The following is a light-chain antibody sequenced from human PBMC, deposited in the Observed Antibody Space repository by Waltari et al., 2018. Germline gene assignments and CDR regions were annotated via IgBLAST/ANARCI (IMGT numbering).Light chain of an antibody. CDR2: EDR. V-gene: IGLV3-10*01. Sequence: SYELXXPPSVSVSPGQTARITCXGDAFPKNYAYWYQQKSGQAPVLVIYEDRKRPTGIPGRFSGSSSGTVATLTITGAQVDXEAXXHCYSTHXSGKVXGGGTKLTV. CDR1: AFPKNY. CDR3: YSTHXSGKV. J-gene: IGLJ3*02.